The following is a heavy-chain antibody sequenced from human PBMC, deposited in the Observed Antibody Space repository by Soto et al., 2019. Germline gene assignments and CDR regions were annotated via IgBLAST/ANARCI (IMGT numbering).Heavy chain of an antibody. Sequence: QVQLVQSGAEVKKPGSSVKVSCKASGGTFSSYTISWVRQAPGQGLELMGRIIPILGIANYAQKFQGRVTITADKSTSTAYMELSSLRSEDTAVYYCAREGDGSYFDYWGQGTLVTVSS. CDR2: IIPILGIA. CDR1: GGTFSSYT. J-gene: IGHJ4*02. CDR3: AREGDGSYFDY. V-gene: IGHV1-69*08. D-gene: IGHD1-26*01.